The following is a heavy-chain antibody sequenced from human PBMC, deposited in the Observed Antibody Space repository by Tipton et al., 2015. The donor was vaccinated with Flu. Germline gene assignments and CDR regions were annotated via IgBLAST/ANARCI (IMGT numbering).Heavy chain of an antibody. CDR2: FYTSGST. D-gene: IGHD3-3*01. Sequence: LRLSCTVSGGSMRSYYWSWIRQPAGKGLEWIGRFYTSGSTNYNASLKSRVTMSVDTSKNQFSLKLSSVTAADTAVYYCARVGDLWSGTNYGLDVWGQGTTVTVSS. CDR1: GGSMRSYY. CDR3: ARVGDLWSGTNYGLDV. V-gene: IGHV4-4*07. J-gene: IGHJ6*02.